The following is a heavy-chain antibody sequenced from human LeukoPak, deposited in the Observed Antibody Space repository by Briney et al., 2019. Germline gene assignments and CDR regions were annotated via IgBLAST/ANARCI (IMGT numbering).Heavy chain of an antibody. V-gene: IGHV4-39*01. CDR1: GGSISSSSYY. D-gene: IGHD3-10*01. Sequence: SETLSLTCTVSGGSISSSSYYWGWIRQPPGKGLEWIGSIYYSGSTYYNPSLKSRVTISVDTSRNQFSLKLSSVTAADTAVYYCARHELTYYYGSGSYESNWFDPWGQGTLVTVSS. J-gene: IGHJ5*02. CDR3: ARHELTYYYGSGSYESNWFDP. CDR2: IYYSGST.